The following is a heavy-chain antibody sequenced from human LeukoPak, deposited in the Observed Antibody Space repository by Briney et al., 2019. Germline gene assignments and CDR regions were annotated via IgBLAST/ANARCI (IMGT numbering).Heavy chain of an antibody. J-gene: IGHJ6*03. CDR1: GGSISSSNYY. CDR2: IYYSGST. V-gene: IGHV4-39*07. CDR3: ARDPRPSGSYHYYYYYMDV. Sequence: PSETLSLTCTVSGGSISSSNYYWGWIRQPPGKGLEYIGSIYYSGSTYYNPSLKSRVTISVDTSKNQFSLKLSSVTAADTAVYYCARDPRPSGSYHYYYYYMDVWGKGTTVTVSS. D-gene: IGHD1-26*01.